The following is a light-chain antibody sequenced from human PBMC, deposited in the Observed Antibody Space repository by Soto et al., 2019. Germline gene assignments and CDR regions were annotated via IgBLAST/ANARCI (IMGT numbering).Light chain of an antibody. J-gene: IGKJ1*01. CDR2: AAS. V-gene: IGKV1-6*02. Sequence: QMTQSPSSLSVSITDRVTITCRASQDIGNDLGWYQQRPGEAPKLLLYAASTLRSGVSSRFSGSGSGTQFALTINNLQPEDSATYFCLQDHNYPWTFGQGTKVEI. CDR1: QDIGND. CDR3: LQDHNYPWT.